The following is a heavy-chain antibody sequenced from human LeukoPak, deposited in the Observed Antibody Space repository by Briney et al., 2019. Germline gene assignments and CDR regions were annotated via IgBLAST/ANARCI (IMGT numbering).Heavy chain of an antibody. CDR1: GGSISSYY. CDR2: INHSGNT. V-gene: IGHV4-59*03. Sequence: PSETLSLTCTVSGGSISSYYWSWIRQPPGKGLEWIGCINHSGNTNYNPSLKSRVTISVDTSKNQFSLRLSSVTAADTAVYYCAGLQDSSDGSGYLFWIDPWGQGSLVTASS. J-gene: IGHJ5*02. CDR3: AGLQDSSDGSGYLFWIDP. D-gene: IGHD3-22*01.